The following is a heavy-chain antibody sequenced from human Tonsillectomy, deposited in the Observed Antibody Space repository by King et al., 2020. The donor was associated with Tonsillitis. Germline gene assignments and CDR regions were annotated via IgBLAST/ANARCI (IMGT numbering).Heavy chain of an antibody. CDR2: INPNRGGT. Sequence: VQLVESGAEVKKPGASVKVSCKASGYTFTGYYMHWVRQAPGQGLEWMGWINPNRGGTNYAQKLQGRVTMTRDTSISTAYMELSRLRSDDTAVYYCARARSSRLEWLALYWGQGTLVTVSS. V-gene: IGHV1-2*02. CDR3: ARARSSRLEWLALY. J-gene: IGHJ4*02. D-gene: IGHD3-3*01. CDR1: GYTFTGYY.